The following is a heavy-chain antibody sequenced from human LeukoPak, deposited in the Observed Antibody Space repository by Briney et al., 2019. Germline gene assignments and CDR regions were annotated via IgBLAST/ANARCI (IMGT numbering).Heavy chain of an antibody. CDR1: GYTFTSYG. J-gene: IGHJ4*02. CDR2: ISAYNGNT. V-gene: IGHV1-18*01. CDR3: ARSEVVVVPAPVPFDY. D-gene: IGHD2-2*01. Sequence: GASVKVSCKASGYTFTSYGISWVRQAPGQGLEWMGWISAYNGNTNYAQKLQGRVTMTTDTSTSTAYMELRSLRSDDTAVYYCARSEVVVVPAPVPFDYWGQGTLVTVSS.